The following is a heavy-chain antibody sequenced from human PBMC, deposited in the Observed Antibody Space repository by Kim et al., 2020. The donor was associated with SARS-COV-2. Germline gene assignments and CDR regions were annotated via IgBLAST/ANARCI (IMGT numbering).Heavy chain of an antibody. CDR1: GGSISSYY. CDR3: ARHAETFVEMATTFDY. D-gene: IGHD5-12*01. J-gene: IGHJ4*02. Sequence: SETLSLTCTVSGGSISSYYWSWIRQPPGKGLEWIGYIYYSGSTNYNPSLKSRVTISVDTSKNQFSLKLSSVTAADTAVYYCARHAETFVEMATTFDYWGQGTLVTVSS. CDR2: IYYSGST. V-gene: IGHV4-59*08.